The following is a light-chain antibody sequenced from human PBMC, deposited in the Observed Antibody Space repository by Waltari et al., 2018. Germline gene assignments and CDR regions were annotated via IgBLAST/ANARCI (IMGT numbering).Light chain of an antibody. V-gene: IGLV2-23*02. CDR1: SSDFGAYKF. CDR3: CSYAGTSTVI. J-gene: IGLJ2*01. CDR2: DVS. Sequence: QSALTQPASVSGSPGPSIPISCTGTSSDFGAYKFIPWYQQNPGNAPKFRIYDVSKRPSGVSNRFSGSKSGNTASLTISGLQAEDEADYYCCSYAGTSTVIFGGGTKLTVL.